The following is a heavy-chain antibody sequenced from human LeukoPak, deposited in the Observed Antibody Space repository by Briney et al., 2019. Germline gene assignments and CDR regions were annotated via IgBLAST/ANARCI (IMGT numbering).Heavy chain of an antibody. CDR1: GYTFTSYG. D-gene: IGHD3-22*01. CDR2: FDPEDGET. CDR3: ATVPFSGSHDAFDI. J-gene: IGHJ3*02. Sequence: ASVKVSCKASGYTFTSYGISWVRQAPGQGLEWMGGFDPEDGETIYAQKFQGRVTMTEDTSTDTAYMELSSLRSEDTAVYYCATVPFSGSHDAFDIWGQGTMVTVSS. V-gene: IGHV1-24*01.